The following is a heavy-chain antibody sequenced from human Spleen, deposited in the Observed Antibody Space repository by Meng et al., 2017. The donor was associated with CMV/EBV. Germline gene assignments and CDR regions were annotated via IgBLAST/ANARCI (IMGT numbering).Heavy chain of an antibody. D-gene: IGHD2-2*01. V-gene: IGHV3-48*04. CDR2: ISSTSGTI. CDR1: GIVFSTYS. CDR3: AKEGCTSTTCYPLSDIYL. J-gene: IGHJ4*02. Sequence: GESLKISCAASGIVFSTYSMNWLRQAPGKGLEWISFISSTSGTIYYADSVKGRFTTSRDNAKNLLYLQMNSLRAEDTAVYYCAKEGCTSTTCYPLSDIYLWGQGTLVTVS.